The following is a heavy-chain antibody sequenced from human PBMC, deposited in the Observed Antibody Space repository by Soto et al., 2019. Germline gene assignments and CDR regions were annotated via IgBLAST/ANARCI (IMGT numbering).Heavy chain of an antibody. V-gene: IGHV4-38-2*01. D-gene: IGHD6-19*01. Sequence: SETLSLTCAVSGYSISSGYYWGWIRQPPGKGLEWIGSIYHSGSTYYNPSLKSRVTISVDTSKNQFSLKLSSVTAADTAAYYCARVKQWLVPIDYWGQGTLVTVSS. CDR3: ARVKQWLVPIDY. CDR2: IYHSGST. CDR1: GYSISSGYY. J-gene: IGHJ4*02.